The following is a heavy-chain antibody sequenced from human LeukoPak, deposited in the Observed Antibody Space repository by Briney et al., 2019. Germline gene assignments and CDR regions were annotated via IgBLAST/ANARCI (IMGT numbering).Heavy chain of an antibody. J-gene: IGHJ4*02. Sequence: GGSLRLSCAASGFTFSSYAMSWVRQAPGKGLEWVSAISGSGGSTYHADSVKGRFTISRDNSKNTLYLQMNSLRAEDTAVYYCAKEPIAARRGYYFDYWGQGTLVTVSS. CDR1: GFTFSSYA. CDR2: ISGSGGST. D-gene: IGHD6-6*01. V-gene: IGHV3-23*01. CDR3: AKEPIAARRGYYFDY.